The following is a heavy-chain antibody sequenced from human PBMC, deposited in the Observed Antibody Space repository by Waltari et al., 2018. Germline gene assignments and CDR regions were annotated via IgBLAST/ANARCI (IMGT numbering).Heavy chain of an antibody. J-gene: IGHJ2*01. D-gene: IGHD6-6*01. CDR3: ARAEHEYSSSSYWYFDL. Sequence: ETLSLTCTVSGGSISSYYWSWIRQPPGKGLEWIGYIYYSGSTNYNPSLKSRVTISVDTSKNQFSLKLSSVTAADTAVYYCARAEHEYSSSSYWYFDLWGRGTLVTVSS. CDR2: IYYSGST. V-gene: IGHV4-59*01. CDR1: GGSISSYY.